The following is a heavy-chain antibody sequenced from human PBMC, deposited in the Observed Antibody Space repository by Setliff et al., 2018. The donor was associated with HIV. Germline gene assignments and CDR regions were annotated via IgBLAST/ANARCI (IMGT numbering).Heavy chain of an antibody. CDR3: ARDSGGYNYGFAVGSFDY. D-gene: IGHD5-18*01. CDR2: VYYTGST. V-gene: IGHV4-59*01. Sequence: TASETLSLTCTVSSDSIRFYYWTWIRQPPGKGLEWIGNVYYTGSTNYNPSLKSRITISIDTSKSQFSLKLTSVAAADTAVYYCARDSGGYNYGFAVGSFDYWGQGALVTVSS. J-gene: IGHJ4*02. CDR1: SDSIRFYY.